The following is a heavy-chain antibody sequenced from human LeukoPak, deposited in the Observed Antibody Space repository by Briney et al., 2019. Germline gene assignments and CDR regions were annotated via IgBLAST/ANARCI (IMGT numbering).Heavy chain of an antibody. J-gene: IGHJ4*02. CDR1: GFTFSSYS. V-gene: IGHV3-21*01. Sequence: GGSLRLSCAASGFTFSSYSMNWVRQAPGKGLEWVSSICSSSSYIYYADSVKGRFTISRDNAKNSLYLQMNSLRAEDTAVYYCARDLTYYYDSSGYYYFDYWGQGTLVTVSS. CDR2: ICSSSSYI. D-gene: IGHD3-22*01. CDR3: ARDLTYYYDSSGYYYFDY.